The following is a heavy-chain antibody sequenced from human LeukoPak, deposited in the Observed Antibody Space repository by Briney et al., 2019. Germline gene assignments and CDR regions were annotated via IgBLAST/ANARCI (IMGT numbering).Heavy chain of an antibody. CDR2: IYYSGST. V-gene: IGHV4-59*08. CDR3: ARNYGDSD. CDR1: GGSISTYY. J-gene: IGHJ4*02. D-gene: IGHD4-17*01. Sequence: PSETLSLTCTVSGGSISTYYWSWIRQPPGKGLEWIGYIYYSGSTNYNPSLKSRVTKSVDNSKNQFSLKLNSVTAADTAVYYCARNYGDSDWGQGTLVTVSS.